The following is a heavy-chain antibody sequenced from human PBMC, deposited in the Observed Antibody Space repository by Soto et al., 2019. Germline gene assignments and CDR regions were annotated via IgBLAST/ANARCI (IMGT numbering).Heavy chain of an antibody. D-gene: IGHD2-2*01. Sequence: EVQLLESGGDLVQPGGSLRLSCAASGFIFNTYGMNWDRQAPGKGLEWVSAISGSGDSTYYGDSVKGRFTISRDNCKNTLYLQMNSLRAEDTAVYYCATRHPGGYCSGPTCYDFFHHWGQGTLVTVSS. CDR3: ATRHPGGYCSGPTCYDFFHH. J-gene: IGHJ1*01. V-gene: IGHV3-23*01. CDR2: ISGSGDST. CDR1: GFIFNTYG.